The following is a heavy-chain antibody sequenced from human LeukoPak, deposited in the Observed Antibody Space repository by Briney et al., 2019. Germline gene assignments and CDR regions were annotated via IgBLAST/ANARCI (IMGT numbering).Heavy chain of an antibody. Sequence: PSETLSLTCTVSGGSISSSPYYWGWIRQPPGKGLEWIGEINHSGSTNYNPSLKSRVTISVDTSKNQFSLKLSSVTAADTAFYYCARVGSRAFDYWGQGTLVIVS. J-gene: IGHJ4*02. CDR2: INHSGST. V-gene: IGHV4-39*07. CDR3: ARVGSRAFDY. D-gene: IGHD5-12*01. CDR1: GGSISSSPYY.